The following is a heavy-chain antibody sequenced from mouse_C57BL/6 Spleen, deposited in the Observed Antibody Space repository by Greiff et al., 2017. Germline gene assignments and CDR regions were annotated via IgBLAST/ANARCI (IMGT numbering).Heavy chain of an antibody. D-gene: IGHD1-1*02. Sequence: EVKLVESGGGLVKPGGSLKLSCAASGFTFSDYGMHWVRQAPEKGLEWVAYISSGSSTIYYADTVKGRFTISRNNAKNTMCLQMTSLRSEDTAMYYCARAGVGDYWGQGTTLTVSS. V-gene: IGHV5-17*01. J-gene: IGHJ2*01. CDR3: ARAGVGDY. CDR1: GFTFSDYG. CDR2: ISSGSSTI.